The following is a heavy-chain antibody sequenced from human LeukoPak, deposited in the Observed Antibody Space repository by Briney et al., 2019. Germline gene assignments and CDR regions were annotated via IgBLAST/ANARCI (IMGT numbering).Heavy chain of an antibody. CDR1: GYTFTGYY. V-gene: IGHV1-2*02. J-gene: IGHJ4*02. Sequence: ASVKVSCKASGYTFTGYYIHWVRQAPGQGLEWMGWINPNSGGTNYAQKFQGRVTMTRDTSISTAYMELSRLRSDDTAVYYCASSSGYYAEAFDYWGQGTLVTVSS. CDR2: INPNSGGT. CDR3: ASSSGYYAEAFDY. D-gene: IGHD3-22*01.